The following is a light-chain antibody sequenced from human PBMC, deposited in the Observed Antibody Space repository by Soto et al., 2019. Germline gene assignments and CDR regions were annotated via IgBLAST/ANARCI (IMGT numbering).Light chain of an antibody. CDR3: QQYYSSPLT. V-gene: IGKV3-20*01. CDR2: GAA. J-gene: IGKJ4*01. CDR1: QSVTNSY. Sequence: EVVLTQSPATLSLFPGERATLSCRASQSVTNSYLAWFQQKPGQAPRPLIYGAASRATGIPDRFSGSGSGTDCTLTISRLEPEDFAVYYCQQYYSSPLTFGGGTKVDI.